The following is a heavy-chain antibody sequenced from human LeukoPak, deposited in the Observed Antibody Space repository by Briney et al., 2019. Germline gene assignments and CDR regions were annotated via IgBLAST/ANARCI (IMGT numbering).Heavy chain of an antibody. CDR2: INPNSGGT. Sequence: GASVKVSCKASGYTFTGYYMHWVRQAPGQGLEWMGWINPNSGGTNYAQKFQGRVTMTRDTSTSTVYMELSSLRSEDTAVYYCAREARHCSSGYPCYYFDYWGQGTLVTVSS. V-gene: IGHV1-2*02. CDR1: GYTFTGYY. J-gene: IGHJ4*02. D-gene: IGHD3-22*01. CDR3: AREARHCSSGYPCYYFDY.